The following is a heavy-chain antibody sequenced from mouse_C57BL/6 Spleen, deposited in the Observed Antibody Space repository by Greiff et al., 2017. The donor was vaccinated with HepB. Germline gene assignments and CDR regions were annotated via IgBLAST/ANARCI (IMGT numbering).Heavy chain of an antibody. V-gene: IGHV5-4*01. CDR2: ISDGGSYT. CDR1: GFTFSSYA. CDR3: ARGSTMVTTARAYFDY. Sequence: EVQLVESGGGLVKPGGSLKLSCAASGFTFSSYAMSWVRQTPEKRLEWVATISDGGSYTYYPDNVKGRFTISRDNAKNNLYLQMSHLKSEDTAMYYCARGSTMVTTARAYFDYWGQGTTLTVSS. D-gene: IGHD2-2*01. J-gene: IGHJ2*01.